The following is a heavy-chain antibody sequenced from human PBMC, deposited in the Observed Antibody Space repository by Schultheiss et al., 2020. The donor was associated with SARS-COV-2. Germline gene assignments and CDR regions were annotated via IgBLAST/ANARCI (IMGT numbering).Heavy chain of an antibody. CDR2: ISSSGSGGST. D-gene: IGHD5-18*01. CDR1: GFTFSSYE. Sequence: GESLKISCAASGFTFSSYEMNWVRQAPGKGLEWVSYISSSGSGGSTYYADSVKGRFTISRDNSKNTLYLQMNSLRAEDTAVYYCAKLDTAMAHGVFGYWGQGTLVTVSS. J-gene: IGHJ4*02. V-gene: IGHV3-23*01. CDR3: AKLDTAMAHGVFGY.